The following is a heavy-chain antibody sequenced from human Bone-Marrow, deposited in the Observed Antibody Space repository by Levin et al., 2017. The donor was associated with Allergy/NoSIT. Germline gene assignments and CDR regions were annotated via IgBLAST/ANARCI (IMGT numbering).Heavy chain of an antibody. J-gene: IGHJ4*02. D-gene: IGHD1-26*01. Sequence: GESLKISCAASGFTVRSIYMHWVRQGPGKGPEWVSTIYSTGRTDYVDSVKGRFTISRDDSKNTVNLQLNSLRVEDTAIYYCARSLYSGSYYFGFWGQGTLVTVSS. V-gene: IGHV3-53*01. CDR2: IYSTGRT. CDR3: ARSLYSGSYYFGF. CDR1: GFTVRSIY.